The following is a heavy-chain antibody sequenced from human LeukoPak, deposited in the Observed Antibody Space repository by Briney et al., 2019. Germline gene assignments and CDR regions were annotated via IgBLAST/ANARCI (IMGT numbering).Heavy chain of an antibody. CDR3: AKQTTYYYGSGVLQH. D-gene: IGHD3-10*01. Sequence: ASVKVSCKASGYTFTSYYMHWVRQAPGQGLEWMGIINPSGGSTSYAQKFQGRVTMTRDTSTSTVYMELSSLRSDDTAVYYCAKQTTYYYGSGVLQHWGQGTLVTVSS. J-gene: IGHJ1*01. CDR1: GYTFTSYY. CDR2: INPSGGST. V-gene: IGHV1-46*01.